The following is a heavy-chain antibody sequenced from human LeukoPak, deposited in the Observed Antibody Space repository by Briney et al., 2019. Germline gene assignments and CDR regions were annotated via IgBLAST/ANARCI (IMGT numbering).Heavy chain of an antibody. D-gene: IGHD5-24*01. CDR3: ARRDGDNYDFDN. V-gene: IGHV4-59*08. CDR2: GFYSGRT. CDR1: GASVRSHY. J-gene: IGHJ4*01. Sequence: SETLSLTCTVSGASVRSHYWSWIRQTPGKGLEWLGYGFYSGRTNYNPSLGSRVAISLDTSKNQFSLRLTAVTAADTAVYYCARRDGDNYDFDNWGHGILVSASS.